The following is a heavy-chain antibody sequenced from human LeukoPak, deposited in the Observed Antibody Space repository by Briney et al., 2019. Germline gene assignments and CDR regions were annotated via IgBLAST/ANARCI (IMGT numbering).Heavy chain of an antibody. Sequence: GRSLRLSCASCGFTFRSYGMHWVRQAPAKGREGVAVIVYDGSYKYYAESVKGRFTISRDNSKNTLYLQMNSLRAEDTAVYYCALGGSSGWNYFDYWGQGNLVTVSS. V-gene: IGHV3-30*03. CDR1: GFTFRSYG. D-gene: IGHD6-19*01. J-gene: IGHJ4*02. CDR3: ALGGSSGWNYFDY. CDR2: IVYDGSYK.